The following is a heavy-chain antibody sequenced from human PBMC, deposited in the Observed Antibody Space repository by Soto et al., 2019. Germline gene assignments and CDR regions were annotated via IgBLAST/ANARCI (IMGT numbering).Heavy chain of an antibody. Sequence: LRLSCAASGFTFSTYGMHWVRQGPGKGLEWVALISYDGTNKYYVDAVKGRFTISRDNAKNTLYLQMNSLRAEDTAVYYCAKDLGDYSSYQGAFDIWGRGTMVTVSS. CDR3: AKDLGDYSSYQGAFDI. D-gene: IGHD3-22*01. J-gene: IGHJ3*02. CDR1: GFTFSTYG. V-gene: IGHV3-30*18. CDR2: ISYDGTNK.